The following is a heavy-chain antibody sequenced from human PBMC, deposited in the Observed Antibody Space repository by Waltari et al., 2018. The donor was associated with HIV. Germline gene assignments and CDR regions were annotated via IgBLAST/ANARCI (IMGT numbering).Heavy chain of an antibody. CDR2: LSWDGSST. J-gene: IGHJ4*02. V-gene: IGHV3-43*01. CDR1: GFTFDDYT. Sequence: EVQLVESGGVVVQPGGSLRLSCAASGFTFDDYTMHWVRQAPGKGLEWVSLLSWDGSSTYYADSVKGRFTISRDNINNSLYLLMHSLRTEDTAFYYCAKDFGDCTGGSCYSWYDYWGQGTLVTVSS. CDR3: AKDFGDCTGGSCYSWYDY. D-gene: IGHD2-15*01.